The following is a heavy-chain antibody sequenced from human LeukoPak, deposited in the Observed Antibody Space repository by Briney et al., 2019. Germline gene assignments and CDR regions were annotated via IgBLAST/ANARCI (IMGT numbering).Heavy chain of an antibody. V-gene: IGHV3-23*01. Sequence: GGSLRLSCTASGFTFSSYWMSWVRQAPGKGLEWVSAISGSGGVTYYRDSVKGRLTVSRDNSKNTLYLQMNSLRAEDTALYYCAKNGSGTSRAFDVWGQGTMVTVSS. D-gene: IGHD3-10*01. CDR2: ISGSGGVT. J-gene: IGHJ3*01. CDR3: AKNGSGTSRAFDV. CDR1: GFTFSSYW.